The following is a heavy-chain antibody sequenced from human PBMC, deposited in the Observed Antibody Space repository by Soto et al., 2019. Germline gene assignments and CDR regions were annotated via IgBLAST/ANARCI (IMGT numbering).Heavy chain of an antibody. CDR2: ISYDGSNK. V-gene: IGHV3-30*18. D-gene: IGHD4-17*01. CDR1: GFTFSSYG. J-gene: IGHJ4*02. Sequence: GGSLRLSCAASGFTFSSYGMHWVRQAPGKGLEWVAVISYDGSNKYYADSVKGRFTISRDNSKNTLYLQMNSLRAEDTAVYYCAKDLTLGDFRTYYFDYWGQGTLVTVSS. CDR3: AKDLTLGDFRTYYFDY.